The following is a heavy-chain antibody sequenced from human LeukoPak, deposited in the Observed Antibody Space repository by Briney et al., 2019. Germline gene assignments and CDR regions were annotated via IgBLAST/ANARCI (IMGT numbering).Heavy chain of an antibody. D-gene: IGHD3-10*01. CDR1: GFTFSSYG. CDR2: ISGSGGST. Sequence: GGSLRLSCAASGFTFSSYGMSWVRQAPGKGLEWVSAISGSGGSTYYADSVKGRFTISRDNSKNTLYLQMNSLRAEDTAVYYCAKRGPGSPQSGKYYFDYWGQGTLVTVSS. V-gene: IGHV3-23*01. CDR3: AKRGPGSPQSGKYYFDY. J-gene: IGHJ4*02.